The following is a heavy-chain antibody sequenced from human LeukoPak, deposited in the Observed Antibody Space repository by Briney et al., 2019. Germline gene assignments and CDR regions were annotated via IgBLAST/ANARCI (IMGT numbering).Heavy chain of an antibody. CDR3: ARDQKAYYDILTGYGY. D-gene: IGHD3-9*01. V-gene: IGHV3-30*19. Sequence: GGSLRLSCAASGFTFSSYGMHWVRQAPGEGLEWVAVISYDGSNKYYADSVKGRFTISRDNSKNTLYLQMNSLRAEDTAVYYCARDQKAYYDILTGYGYWGQGTLVTVSS. J-gene: IGHJ4*02. CDR2: ISYDGSNK. CDR1: GFTFSSYG.